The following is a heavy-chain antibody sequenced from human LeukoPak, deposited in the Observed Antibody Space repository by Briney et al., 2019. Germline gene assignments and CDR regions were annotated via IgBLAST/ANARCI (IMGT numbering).Heavy chain of an antibody. CDR3: ARLVGDYYYYYYMDV. V-gene: IGHV3-23*01. J-gene: IGHJ6*03. CDR2: FSGSGGDT. CDR1: GFTFSSYA. D-gene: IGHD4-17*01. Sequence: GGSLRLSCAASGFTFSSYAMSWVRQAPGKGLEWVSAFSGSGGDTYYADSVKGRFTISRDNSKNTLYLQMNSLRAEDTAVYYCARLVGDYYYYYYMDVWGKGTTVTVSS.